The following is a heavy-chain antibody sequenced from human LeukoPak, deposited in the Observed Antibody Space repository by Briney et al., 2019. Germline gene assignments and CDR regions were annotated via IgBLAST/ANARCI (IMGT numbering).Heavy chain of an antibody. CDR2: IYTSGST. CDR3: AKEYYGYMEV. D-gene: IGHD3-10*01. J-gene: IGHJ6*03. V-gene: IGHV4-61*02. CDR1: GGSISSGSYY. Sequence: SETLSLTCTVSGGSISSGSYYWSWIRQPAGKGLEWIGRIYTSGSTNYNPSLKSRVTISVDTSKNQFSLKLSSVTAADTAVYFCAKEYYGYMEVWGKGTTVTISS.